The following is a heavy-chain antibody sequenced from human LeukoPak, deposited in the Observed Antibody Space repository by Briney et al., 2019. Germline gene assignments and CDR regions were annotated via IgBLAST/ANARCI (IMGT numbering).Heavy chain of an antibody. V-gene: IGHV3-7*01. CDR1: GFTVSTYW. CDR3: ARGWRYFDC. Sequence: GGSLRLSCAASGFTVSTYWMSWVRQAPGKGLEWVANIKEDGSEEYYVDSVKGRFTISRDNSKNTLYLQMNSLRAEDTAVYYCARGWRYFDCWGQGTLVTVSS. J-gene: IGHJ4*02. D-gene: IGHD3-9*01. CDR2: IKEDGSEE.